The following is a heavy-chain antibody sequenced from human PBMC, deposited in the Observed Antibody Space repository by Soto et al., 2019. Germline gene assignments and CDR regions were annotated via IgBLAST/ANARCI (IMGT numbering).Heavy chain of an antibody. V-gene: IGHV3-21*01. J-gene: IGHJ4*02. CDR3: ARSNFDWLFFDY. CDR2: ISSSSSYI. CDR1: GFTFSSYS. D-gene: IGHD3-9*01. Sequence: GGSLRLSCAASGFTFSSYSMNWVRQAPGKGLEWVSSISSSSSYIYYADSVKGRFTISRDNAKNSLYLQMNSLRAEDTAVYYCARSNFDWLFFDYWGQGTLVTVSS.